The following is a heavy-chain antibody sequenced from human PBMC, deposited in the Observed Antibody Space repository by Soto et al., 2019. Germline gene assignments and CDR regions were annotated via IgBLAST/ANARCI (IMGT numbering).Heavy chain of an antibody. J-gene: IGHJ5*02. V-gene: IGHV1-2*02. CDR2: MKPSKGDT. D-gene: IGHD6-19*01. Sequence: QVQLVQSGAEVKEPGASVKVSCKTSGFTFTDYYFHWVRQAPGQGLEWMGWMKPSKGDTKSSQKFQGRVIMTRDSSFNTSYMELSRLGSDDTAVYYCGRSPHASEYGWADHWRQGTLLTVSS. CDR3: GRSPHASEYGWADH. CDR1: GFTFTDYY.